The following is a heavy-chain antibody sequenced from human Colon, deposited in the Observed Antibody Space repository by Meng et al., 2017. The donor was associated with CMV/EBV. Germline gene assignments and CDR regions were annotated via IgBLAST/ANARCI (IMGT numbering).Heavy chain of an antibody. V-gene: IGHV3-23*01. CDR2: VSGRGGTT. D-gene: IGHD1-1*01. CDR1: GFTFSDHG. CDR3: ATDGGFWNLDH. J-gene: IGHJ4*02. Sequence: GESLKISCAASGFTFSDHGMKWVRQAPGKGPEWVSSVSGRGGTTYNADAVKGRFTVSRDNSRNTLYLQMSRLRTEDTAIYYCATDGGFWNLDHWGQGTLVTVSS.